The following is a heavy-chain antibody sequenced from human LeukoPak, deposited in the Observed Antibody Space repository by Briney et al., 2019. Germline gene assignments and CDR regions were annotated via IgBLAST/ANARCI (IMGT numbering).Heavy chain of an antibody. V-gene: IGHV1-8*01. CDR3: ARDNSARGANWFDP. CDR1: GYTFTSHD. CDR2: MNPNSGNA. D-gene: IGHD6-25*01. J-gene: IGHJ5*02. Sequence: ASVKVSCKASGYTFTSHDINWVRQAAGQGLEWMGWMNPNSGNAGYAQKFQGRVTMTRDTSINTAYMELYSLTSEATAVYYCARDNSARGANWFDPWGQGTLVTVSS.